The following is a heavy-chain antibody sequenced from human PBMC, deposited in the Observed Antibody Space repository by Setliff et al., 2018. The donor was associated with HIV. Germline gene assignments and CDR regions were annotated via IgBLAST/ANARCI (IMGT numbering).Heavy chain of an antibody. V-gene: IGHV1-18*01. D-gene: IGHD4-17*01. Sequence: ASVKVSCKASGYTFTSYGISWVRQAPGQGLEWMGWISAYNGNTNYAQKLQGRVTMTRDTSINTAYMELSRLRSDDTAVYYCARDDHGDPFDYWGQGTLVTVSS. CDR3: ARDDHGDPFDY. J-gene: IGHJ4*02. CDR1: GYTFTSYG. CDR2: ISAYNGNT.